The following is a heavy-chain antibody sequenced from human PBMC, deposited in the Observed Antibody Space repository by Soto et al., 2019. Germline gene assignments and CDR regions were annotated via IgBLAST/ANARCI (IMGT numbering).Heavy chain of an antibody. CDR3: ARDRASGSGYYYGMDV. CDR2: IYYSGST. D-gene: IGHD6-19*01. V-gene: IGHV4-31*03. CDR1: GGSISSGGYY. Sequence: SETLSLTCTVSGGSISSGGYYWSWIRQHPGKGLEWIGYIYYSGSTYYNPSLKSRVTISVDTSKNQFSLKLSSVTAADTAVYYCARDRASGSGYYYGMDVWGQGTTVTVSS. J-gene: IGHJ6*02.